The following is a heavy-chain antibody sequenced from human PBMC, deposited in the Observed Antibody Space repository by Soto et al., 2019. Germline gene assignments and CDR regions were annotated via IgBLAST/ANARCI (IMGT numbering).Heavy chain of an antibody. CDR2: ISGSGGST. D-gene: IGHD6-13*01. Sequence: EVQLLESGGGLVQPGGSLRLSCAAAGFTFSIYAMSWVRQAPGKGLEWVSAISGSGGSTYDADSVKGRFTISRDNSKNTLYLQMNSLRADDTAVYYCAKATRGGAATLIRDYWGQGTLVTVSS. V-gene: IGHV3-23*01. J-gene: IGHJ4*02. CDR3: AKATRGGAATLIRDY. CDR1: GFTFSIYA.